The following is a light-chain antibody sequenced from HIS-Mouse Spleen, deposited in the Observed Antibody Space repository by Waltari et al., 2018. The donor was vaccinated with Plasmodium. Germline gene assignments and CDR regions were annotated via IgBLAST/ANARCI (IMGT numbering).Light chain of an antibody. CDR1: QSVSSN. Sequence: EIVMTQSPATLSVSPGERATLSCRASQSVSSNLAWSQQKPGPAPRLLIYGASTRATGIPARFSCSGSGTEFTLTISSMQSEDFAVYYCQQYNNWPRGTFGQGTKVEIK. CDR2: GAS. J-gene: IGKJ1*01. CDR3: QQYNNWPRGT. V-gene: IGKV3-15*01.